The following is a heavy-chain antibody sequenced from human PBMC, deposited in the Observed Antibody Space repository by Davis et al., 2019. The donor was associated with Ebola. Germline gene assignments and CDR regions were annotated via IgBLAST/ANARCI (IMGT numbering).Heavy chain of an antibody. CDR3: ARGSL. V-gene: IGHV3-66*01. CDR1: GFTVSTYY. J-gene: IGHJ4*02. Sequence: GESLKISCAASGFTVSTYYINWVHQAPGKGLEWVSVMYADGSTYNADSVKARFTVSRDNSTNTVYLQMNSLRAEDTAAYYCARGSLWGRGTLVIVSS. CDR2: MYADGST.